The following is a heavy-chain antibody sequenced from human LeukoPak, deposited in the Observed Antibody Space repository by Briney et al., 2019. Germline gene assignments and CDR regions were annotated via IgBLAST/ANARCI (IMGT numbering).Heavy chain of an antibody. D-gene: IGHD3-10*01. Sequence: GGSLRLSCAASGFTFSSYSMNSVRQAPGKGLEWVSSISSSSSYIYYADSVKGRFTISRDNAKNSLYLQMNSLRAEDTAVYYCARDPSNMVYNAEYFQHWGQGTLVTVSS. CDR1: GFTFSSYS. CDR3: ARDPSNMVYNAEYFQH. V-gene: IGHV3-21*01. CDR2: ISSSSSYI. J-gene: IGHJ1*01.